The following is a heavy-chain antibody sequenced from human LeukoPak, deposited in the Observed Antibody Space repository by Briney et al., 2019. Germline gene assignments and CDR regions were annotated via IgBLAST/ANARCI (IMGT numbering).Heavy chain of an antibody. CDR3: ARMAPYGDYLHDY. Sequence: SETLSLTCTVSGYSISSGYYWGWIRPPPGKGLEWIGSIYHSGSTFYNPSLKSRVTISADTSKNQFSLKLSSVTAADTAVYYCARMAPYGDYLHDYWGQGTLVTVSS. J-gene: IGHJ4*02. CDR2: IYHSGST. CDR1: GYSISSGYY. D-gene: IGHD4-17*01. V-gene: IGHV4-38-2*02.